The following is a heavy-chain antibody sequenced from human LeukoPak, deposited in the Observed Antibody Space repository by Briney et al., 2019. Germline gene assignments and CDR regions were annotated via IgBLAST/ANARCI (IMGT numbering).Heavy chain of an antibody. CDR3: ARSGYSSGWYRA. Sequence: ASVKVSCKAFGYTFTSNYMHWVRQAPGQGPEWMGVISPSGGSTTYAQKFQGRVTLTRDMSTSTDYLELSSLRSEDTAVYYCARSGYSSGWYRAWGQGTLVTVSS. CDR2: ISPSGGST. V-gene: IGHV1-46*01. CDR1: GYTFTSNY. J-gene: IGHJ5*02. D-gene: IGHD6-19*01.